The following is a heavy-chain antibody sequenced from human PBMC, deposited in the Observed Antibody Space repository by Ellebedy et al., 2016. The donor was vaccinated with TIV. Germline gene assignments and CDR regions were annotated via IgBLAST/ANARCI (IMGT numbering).Heavy chain of an antibody. Sequence: AASVKVSCKASGYTFTSYYMHWVRQAPGQGLEWMGIINPSGGSTTYAQKLQGRVTMTRDTSTSTVYMELSNLRSEDTAVYYCARARSSGWLHTPDYWGQGTLVTVSS. CDR3: ARARSSGWLHTPDY. D-gene: IGHD6-19*01. V-gene: IGHV1-46*04. CDR2: INPSGGST. J-gene: IGHJ4*02. CDR1: GYTFTSYY.